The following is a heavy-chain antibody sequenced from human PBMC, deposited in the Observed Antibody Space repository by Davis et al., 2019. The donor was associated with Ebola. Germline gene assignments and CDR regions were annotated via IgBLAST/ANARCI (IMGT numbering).Heavy chain of an antibody. J-gene: IGHJ3*02. Sequence: GESLKISCAASGITLSSYSMNWVRQAPGKGLEWVSYISGYSSTISYADSVKGRFTISRDNAKNSLYLQMNSRRDEDTAVYYCARDFPAQDSRGYYHNTFDIWGQGTMVTVSS. V-gene: IGHV3-48*02. D-gene: IGHD3-22*01. CDR3: ARDFPAQDSRGYYHNTFDI. CDR1: GITLSSYS. CDR2: ISGYSSTI.